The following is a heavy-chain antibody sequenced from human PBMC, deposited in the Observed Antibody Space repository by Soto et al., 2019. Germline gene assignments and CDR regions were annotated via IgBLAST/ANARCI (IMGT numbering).Heavy chain of an antibody. J-gene: IGHJ4*02. D-gene: IGHD6-6*01. CDR1: GGSFSGYY. CDR3: ARRTWGSSSGYFDY. Sequence: SETLSLTCAVYGGSFSGYYWSWIRQPPGKGLEWIGEINHSGSTNYNPSLKSRVTISVDTSKNQFSLKLSSVTAADTAVYYCARRTWGSSSGYFDYWGQGTLVTVSS. V-gene: IGHV4-34*01. CDR2: INHSGST.